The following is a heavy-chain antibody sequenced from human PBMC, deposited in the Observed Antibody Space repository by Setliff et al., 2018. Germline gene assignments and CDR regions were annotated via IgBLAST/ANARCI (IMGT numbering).Heavy chain of an antibody. D-gene: IGHD2-21*02. J-gene: IGHJ4*02. V-gene: IGHV4-34*01. CDR3: ARGFDVCGGGACYTDGPYYFDY. CDR1: GESYSGHY. CDR2: NHYSGSP. Sequence: SETLSPTCAVYGESYSGHYWSWSRQTPGEGMEWIGENHYSGSPNYNPSLKSRVTISVDTTKNQFPLKRSSVAAADTAVYYCARGFDVCGGGACYTDGPYYFDYWGLGTLVTVSS.